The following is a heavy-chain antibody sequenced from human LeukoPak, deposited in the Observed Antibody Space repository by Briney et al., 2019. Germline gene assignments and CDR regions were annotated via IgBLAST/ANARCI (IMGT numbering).Heavy chain of an antibody. J-gene: IGHJ5*02. V-gene: IGHV1-69*13. CDR2: IIPIFGTA. CDR1: GGTFSSYA. Sequence: SVKVSCKASGGTFSSYAISWVRQAPGQGLEWMGGIIPIFGTANYAQEFQGRVTITADESTSTAYMELSSLRSEDTAVYYCARTRGTNLSWFDPWGQGTLVTVSS. D-gene: IGHD3-10*01. CDR3: ARTRGTNLSWFDP.